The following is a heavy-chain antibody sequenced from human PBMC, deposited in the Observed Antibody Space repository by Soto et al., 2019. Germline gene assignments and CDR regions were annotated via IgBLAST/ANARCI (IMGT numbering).Heavy chain of an antibody. CDR3: ARQDRVVAEGRWFDP. J-gene: IGHJ5*02. CDR1: GYSISSGYH. V-gene: IGHV4-38-2*02. Sequence: SETLSLTCTVSGYSISSGYHWAWIRQPPGKGLEWLGSVHYSGNTYYNPSLKSRLTIAVDKSKNQFSLNLSSVTAADTAVYYCARQDRVVAEGRWFDPWGQGTLVTVSS. D-gene: IGHD2-15*01. CDR2: VHYSGNT.